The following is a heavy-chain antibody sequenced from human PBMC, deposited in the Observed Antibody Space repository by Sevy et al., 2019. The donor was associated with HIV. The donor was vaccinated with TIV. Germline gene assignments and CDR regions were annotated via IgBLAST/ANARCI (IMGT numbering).Heavy chain of an antibody. CDR1: GFTFSSYW. J-gene: IGHJ1*01. V-gene: IGHV3-7*01. CDR2: IKQDGSEK. D-gene: IGHD3-22*01. CDR3: ARGPDYYDSVYAEYFQH. Sequence: GGSLRLSCATSGFTFSSYWMSWVRQAPGKGLEWVANIKQDGSEKYYVDSVKGRFTISRDNAKNSLYLQMNSLRAEDTAVYYCARGPDYYDSVYAEYFQHWGQGTLVTVSS.